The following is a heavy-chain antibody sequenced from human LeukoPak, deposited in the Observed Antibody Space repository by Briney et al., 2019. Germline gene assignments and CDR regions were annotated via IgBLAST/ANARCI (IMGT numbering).Heavy chain of an antibody. CDR3: ARLREDPDCSSTSCYGY. CDR1: GYSFTSYW. V-gene: IGHV5-10-1*01. J-gene: IGHJ4*02. D-gene: IGHD2-2*01. Sequence: KVGESLKISCKGSGYSFTSYWISWVRQMPGKGLEWMGRIDPSDSYTNYSPSFQGHVTISADKSISTAYLQWSSLKASDTAMYYCARLREDPDCSSTSCYGYWGQGTLVTVSS. CDR2: IDPSDSYT.